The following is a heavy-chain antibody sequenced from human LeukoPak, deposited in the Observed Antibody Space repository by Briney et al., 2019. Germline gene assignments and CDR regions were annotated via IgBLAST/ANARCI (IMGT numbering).Heavy chain of an antibody. CDR3: ARGPNYYGSGSYLDY. CDR2: LIPIFGTA. D-gene: IGHD3-10*01. J-gene: IGHJ4*02. CDR1: GGTFSSYA. Sequence: GASVTVSCTASGGTFSSYAISWVRQAPGQGLEWMGGLIPIFGTANYAQKFQGRVTITADKSTSTAYMELSSLRSEDTAVYYCARGPNYYGSGSYLDYWGQGTLVTVSS. V-gene: IGHV1-69*06.